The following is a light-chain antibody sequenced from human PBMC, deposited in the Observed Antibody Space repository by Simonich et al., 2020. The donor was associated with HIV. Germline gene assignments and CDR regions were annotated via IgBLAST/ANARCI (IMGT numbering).Light chain of an antibody. Sequence: QSALTQPASVSGSPGQSITISCTGTSSDVGGYNYVSWYQQHPGKAPKLMIYDVSKRPSGVSNRFAGSKSGNTASLTISGLQAEDEADYFCSSYTSNFTLLFGGGTKLTVL. V-gene: IGLV2-14*01. CDR3: SSYTSNFTLL. CDR1: SSDVGGYNY. CDR2: DVS. J-gene: IGLJ2*01.